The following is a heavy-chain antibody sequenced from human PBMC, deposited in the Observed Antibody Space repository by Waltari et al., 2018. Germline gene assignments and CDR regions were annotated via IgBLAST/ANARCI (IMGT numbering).Heavy chain of an antibody. CDR3: VRTLPTWPSATPFDY. J-gene: IGHJ4*02. D-gene: IGHD6-25*01. V-gene: IGHV2-5*01. CDR1: GFSLRARGVG. CDR2: IYWNDDK. Sequence: QITLKESGPTLVKPTQTLTLTCTFSGFSLRARGVGVGLIRQPPGKALAWLAHIYWNDDKRYNAFLKSRLTITKDTSKNQVVLTMTNMDPVDTATYYCVRTLPTWPSATPFDYWGQGTLVTVSS.